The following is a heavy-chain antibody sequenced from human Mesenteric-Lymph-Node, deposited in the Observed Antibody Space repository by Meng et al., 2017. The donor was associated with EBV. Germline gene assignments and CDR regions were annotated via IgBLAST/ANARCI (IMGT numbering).Heavy chain of an antibody. CDR2: MNPNSGDT. Sequence: QVQLVQAGAEVKKPGASVKVSCKASGYSFTGYDINWVRQAPGQGLEWMGWMNPNSGDTGFAQKFEGRVTMTRDVSTGTAYMEVTRLRSEDTAVYSCARSGLYVDYWGQGRLVTVSS. CDR1: GYSFTGYD. D-gene: IGHD3-10*01. V-gene: IGHV1-8*02. J-gene: IGHJ4*02. CDR3: ARSGLYVDY.